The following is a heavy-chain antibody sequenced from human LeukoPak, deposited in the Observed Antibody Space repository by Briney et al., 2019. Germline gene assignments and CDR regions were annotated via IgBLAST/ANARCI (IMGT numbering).Heavy chain of an antibody. CDR3: ARDAPGRVDKATRGWLDP. D-gene: IGHD5-18*01. CDR1: GFSVGDNA. CDR2: IRSNSYGGTT. Sequence: GGSLRLSCATSGFSVGDNAMSWVRQAPGKGLEWISYIRSNSYGGTTEYAASVRGRFTVSRDDSKNIVYLHMNSLQSEDPAVYYCARDAPGRVDKATRGWLDPWGQGTVVTVSS. V-gene: IGHV3-49*04. J-gene: IGHJ5*02.